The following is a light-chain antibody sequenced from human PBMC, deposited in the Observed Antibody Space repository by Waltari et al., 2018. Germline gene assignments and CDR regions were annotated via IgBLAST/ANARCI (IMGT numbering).Light chain of an antibody. V-gene: IGKV4-1*01. CDR2: WAS. J-gene: IGKJ2*01. CDR3: QQYYSTPYT. Sequence: DIVMNQAPDSLAVVLGERATINCKSSQSVLYSHNNRNYLAWYQQKPGQPPKLLIYWASTRESGVPDRFSGSGSGTDFTLTISSLQTEDVAVYYCQQYYSTPYTFGQGTKLEIK. CDR1: QSVLYSHNNRNY.